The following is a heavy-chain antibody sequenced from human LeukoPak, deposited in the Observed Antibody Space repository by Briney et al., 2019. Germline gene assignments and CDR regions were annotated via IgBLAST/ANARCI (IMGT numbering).Heavy chain of an antibody. CDR1: GFTFSSYW. V-gene: IGHV3-7*03. J-gene: IGHJ4*02. D-gene: IGHD3-10*01. CDR3: AKADGSGSYYNTYPTYFDY. Sequence: PGGSLRLSCAASGFTFSSYWMSWVRQAPGKGLEWVANIKQDGSEKYYVDSVKGRFTISRDNSKNTLYLQMNSLRAEDTAVYYCAKADGSGSYYNTYPTYFDYWGQGTLVTVSS. CDR2: IKQDGSEK.